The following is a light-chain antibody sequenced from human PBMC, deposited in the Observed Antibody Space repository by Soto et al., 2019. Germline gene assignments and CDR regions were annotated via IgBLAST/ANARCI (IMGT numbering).Light chain of an antibody. Sequence: DIQMTQSPSTLSGPVGDRVTITCRASQTISSWLAWYQQKPGKAPKLLIYKASTLKSGVPSRFSGSGSGTEFTLTISSLQPDDFATYYCQHYNSYSEAFGQGTQVELK. V-gene: IGKV1-5*03. J-gene: IGKJ1*01. CDR3: QHYNSYSEA. CDR1: QTISSW. CDR2: KAS.